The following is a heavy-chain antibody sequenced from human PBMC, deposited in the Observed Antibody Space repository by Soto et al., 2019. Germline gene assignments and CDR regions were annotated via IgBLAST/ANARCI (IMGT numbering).Heavy chain of an antibody. J-gene: IGHJ5*02. V-gene: IGHV4-59*01. D-gene: IGHD3-9*01. Sequence: PSETLSLTCTVSGGSISSYYWSWIRQPPGKGLEWIGYIYYSGSTSYNPSLKSRVTISVDTSKNQFSLKLSSVTAADTAVYYCAREVRYFDWLKGYNWFDPWGQGTLVTVSS. CDR1: GGSISSYY. CDR3: AREVRYFDWLKGYNWFDP. CDR2: IYYSGST.